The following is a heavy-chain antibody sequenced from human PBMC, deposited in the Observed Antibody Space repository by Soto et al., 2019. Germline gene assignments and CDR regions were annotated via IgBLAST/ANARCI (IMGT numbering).Heavy chain of an antibody. CDR2: SRGSGEKA. CDR3: ANDRIRDYGLGTKPKYCPH. D-gene: IGHD3-10*01. J-gene: IGHJ1*01. Sequence: GGSLRLSCVGSGFTFRNYAMSLVSQAPGKGLEWVSASRGSGEKAAVAGFVGVRFSSSRDNSKNTVDVQMDNLTVEDTAVYILANDRIRDYGLGTKPKYCPHWGQGSQV. CDR1: GFTFRNYA. V-gene: IGHV3-23*01.